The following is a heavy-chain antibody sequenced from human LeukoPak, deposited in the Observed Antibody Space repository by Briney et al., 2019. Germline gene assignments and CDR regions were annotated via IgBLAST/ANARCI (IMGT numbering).Heavy chain of an antibody. J-gene: IGHJ3*02. V-gene: IGHV1-2*02. CDR3: ARDKGDSYYDSSGYPSRAFDI. CDR2: INPNSGGT. D-gene: IGHD3-22*01. CDR1: GYTFTGYY. Sequence: ASVKVSCKASGYTFTGYYMHWVRQAPGQGLEWMGWINPNSGGTNYAQKFQGRVTMTRDTSISTAYMELSRLRSDDTAVYYCARDKGDSYYDSSGYPSRAFDIWGQGTMVTVSS.